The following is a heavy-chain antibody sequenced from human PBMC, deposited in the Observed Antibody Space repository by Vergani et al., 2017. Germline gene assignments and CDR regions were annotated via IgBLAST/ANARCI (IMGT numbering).Heavy chain of an antibody. CDR1: GYTFTSYY. CDR3: ARALAGAILGHKAAAGTIYYYYGMDV. D-gene: IGHD6-13*01. Sequence: QVQLVQSGAEVKKPGASVKVSCKASGYTFTSYYMHWVRQAPGQGLEWMGIINPSGGSTSYAQKFQGRVTMTRDTXTSTVYMELSSLRSEDTAVYYCARALAGAILGHKAAAGTIYYYYGMDVWGQGTTVTVSS. J-gene: IGHJ6*02. CDR2: INPSGGST. V-gene: IGHV1-46*03.